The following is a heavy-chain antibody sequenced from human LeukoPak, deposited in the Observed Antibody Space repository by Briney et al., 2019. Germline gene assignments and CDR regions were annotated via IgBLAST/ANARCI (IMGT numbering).Heavy chain of an antibody. CDR2: IYYSGST. Sequence: SETLSLTCAVSGGSISSSNCWSWIRQPPGKGLEWIGYIYYSGSTYYNPSLKSRVAISVDTSKNQFSLKLSSVTAADTAVYYCARGYDILMHPGYWGQGTLVTVSS. V-gene: IGHV4-30-4*01. D-gene: IGHD3-9*01. CDR3: ARGYDILMHPGY. CDR1: GGSISSSNC. J-gene: IGHJ4*02.